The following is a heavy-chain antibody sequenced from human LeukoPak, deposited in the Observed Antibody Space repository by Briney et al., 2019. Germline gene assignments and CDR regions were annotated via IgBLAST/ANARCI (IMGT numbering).Heavy chain of an antibody. Sequence: PSETLSLTCAVYGGSFSGYYWSWLRQPPGKGLEWIGEINHSGSTNYNPSLKSRVTISVDTSKNQFSLKLSSVTAADTAVYYCARRVATKKGWFDPWGQGTLVTVSS. CDR3: ARRVATKKGWFDP. V-gene: IGHV4-34*01. D-gene: IGHD5-12*01. J-gene: IGHJ5*02. CDR1: GGSFSGYY. CDR2: INHSGST.